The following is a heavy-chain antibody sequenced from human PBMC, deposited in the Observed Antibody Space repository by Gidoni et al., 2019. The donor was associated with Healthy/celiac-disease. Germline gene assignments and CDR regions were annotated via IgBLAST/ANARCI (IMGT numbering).Heavy chain of an antibody. J-gene: IGHJ4*02. Sequence: QVQLQQWGAGLLKPSETLSLTCAVYGGSFSGYYWSWIRQPPGKGLEWIGEINHSGSTNYNPSLKSRVTISVDTSKNQFSLKLSSVTAADTAVYYCARGGYSYGYGTKYYFDYWGQGTLVTVSS. CDR1: GGSFSGYY. D-gene: IGHD5-18*01. CDR2: INHSGST. CDR3: ARGGYSYGYGTKYYFDY. V-gene: IGHV4-34*01.